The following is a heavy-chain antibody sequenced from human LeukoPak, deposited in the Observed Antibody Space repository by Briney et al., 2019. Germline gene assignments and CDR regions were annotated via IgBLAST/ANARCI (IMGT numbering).Heavy chain of an antibody. D-gene: IGHD4-17*01. CDR3: GRDPNGDYIGAFDS. CDR2: ISSSSSTI. Sequence: GGSLRLSCAASGFTFSSYSMNWVRQAPGKGLEWVSYISSSSSTIYYADSVKGRFTISRDNAKNSLYLQMNSLRAEDTAVYYCGRDPNGDYIGAFDSWGQGTMVTVSS. J-gene: IGHJ3*02. CDR1: GFTFSSYS. V-gene: IGHV3-48*04.